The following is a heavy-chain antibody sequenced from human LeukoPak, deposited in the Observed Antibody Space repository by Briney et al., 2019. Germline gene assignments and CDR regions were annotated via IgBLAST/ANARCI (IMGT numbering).Heavy chain of an antibody. CDR3: ARGYGGRGSFDY. Sequence: GRSLRPSCAASGFTFSNYGMHWVRQAPGKGLEWVAVISYDGSNKYYADSVKGRFTISRDNSKNTLYLQMSSLRAEDTAVYYCARGYGGRGSFDYWGQGTLVTVSS. V-gene: IGHV3-30*03. J-gene: IGHJ4*02. D-gene: IGHD4-23*01. CDR1: GFTFSNYG. CDR2: ISYDGSNK.